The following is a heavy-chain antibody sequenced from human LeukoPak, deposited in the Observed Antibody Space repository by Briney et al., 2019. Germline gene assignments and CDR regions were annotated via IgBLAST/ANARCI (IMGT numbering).Heavy chain of an antibody. J-gene: IGHJ6*02. D-gene: IGHD2-2*01. CDR2: IYYSGST. V-gene: IGHV4-39*07. CDR3: ARDNVVVPAAPYYYYGMDV. CDR1: GGSISSSSYY. Sequence: SETLPLSCTVSGGSISSSSYYWGWIRQPPGKGLEWIGSIYYSGSTYYNPSLKSRVTISVDTSKNQFSLKLSSVTAADTAVYYCARDNVVVPAAPYYYYGMDVWGQGTTVTVSS.